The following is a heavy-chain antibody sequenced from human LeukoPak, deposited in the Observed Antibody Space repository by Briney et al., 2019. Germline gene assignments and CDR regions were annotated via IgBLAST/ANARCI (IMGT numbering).Heavy chain of an antibody. CDR2: INWNGGCT. V-gene: IGHV3-20*04. Sequence: GGSLRLSCAASEFTFDDYGMSWVRQAPGKGLEWVSGINWNGGCTGYADSVKGRFTISRDNAKNSLYLQMNSLRAEDTALYYCASSGKYCGGDCYSEFDYWGQGTLVTVSS. J-gene: IGHJ4*02. CDR1: EFTFDDYG. D-gene: IGHD2-21*02. CDR3: ASSGKYCGGDCYSEFDY.